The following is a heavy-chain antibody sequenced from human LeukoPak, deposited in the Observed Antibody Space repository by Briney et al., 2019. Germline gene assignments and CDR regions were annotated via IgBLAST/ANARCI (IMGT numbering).Heavy chain of an antibody. D-gene: IGHD6-19*01. CDR3: ARRMGIAVAGYYYYGMDV. CDR2: IYYSGST. V-gene: IGHV4-39*01. Sequence: SETLSLTCTVSGGSISSYYWSWIRQPPGKGLEWIGSIYYSGSTYYNPSLKSRVTISVDTSKNQFSLKLSSVTAADTAVYYCARRMGIAVAGYYYYGMDVWGQGTTVTVSS. J-gene: IGHJ6*02. CDR1: GGSISSYY.